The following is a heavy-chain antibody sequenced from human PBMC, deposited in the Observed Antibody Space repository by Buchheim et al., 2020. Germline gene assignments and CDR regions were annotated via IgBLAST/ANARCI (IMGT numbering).Heavy chain of an antibody. CDR2: INPNSGGT. V-gene: IGHV1-2*04. D-gene: IGHD3-22*01. J-gene: IGHJ6*02. CDR3: ARERYDSSGYYSYYYYGMDV. Sequence: QVQLVQSGAEVKKPGSSVKVSCKASGGTFRNYGFSWVRQAPGQGLEWMGWINPNSGGTNYAQKFQGWVTMTRDTSISTAYMELSRLRSDDTAVYYCARERYDSSGYYSYYYYGMDVWGQGTT. CDR1: GGTFRNYG.